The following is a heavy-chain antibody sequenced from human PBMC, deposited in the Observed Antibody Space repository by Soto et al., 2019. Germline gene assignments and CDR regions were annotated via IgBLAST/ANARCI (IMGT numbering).Heavy chain of an antibody. D-gene: IGHD1-26*01. CDR2: ISASNGDS. Sequence: QVQLVQSGAEVKKPGASVRVACKTSGYNFIDYVISWVRQAPGQGLEWVGWISASNGDSNFAQKVQGRVTMTTDTATSTVYTELGSLRSYDSAVYFCARAATTTEKYYYYMDVWGKGTTVTVSS. V-gene: IGHV1-18*01. J-gene: IGHJ6*03. CDR1: GYNFIDYV. CDR3: ARAATTTEKYYYYMDV.